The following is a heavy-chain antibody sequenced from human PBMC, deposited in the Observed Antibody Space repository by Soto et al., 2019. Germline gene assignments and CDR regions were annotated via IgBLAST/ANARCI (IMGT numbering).Heavy chain of an antibody. CDR2: ISGSGGTT. Sequence: GGSLRLSGAASGFTFNTFAMNWVRQARGKGLEWVASISGSGGTTYYAGSVKGRFTISRDTSKNTLYLQMNSLSAEDTAVYYCAKGFIVVVTAIRPDDNFGVWGQGTMVTVSS. CDR3: AKGFIVVVTAIRPDDNFGV. CDR1: GFTFNTFA. J-gene: IGHJ3*01. D-gene: IGHD2-21*02. V-gene: IGHV3-23*01.